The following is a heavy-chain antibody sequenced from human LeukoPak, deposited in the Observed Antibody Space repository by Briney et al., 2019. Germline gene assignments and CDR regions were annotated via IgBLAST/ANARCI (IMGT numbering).Heavy chain of an antibody. CDR3: AKDREYYDSSGYSD. CDR1: GFTFSSYG. D-gene: IGHD3-22*01. J-gene: IGHJ4*02. V-gene: IGHV3-30*18. Sequence: GGSLRLSCAASGFTFSSYGMHWVRQAPGKGLEWVAVISYDGSNKYYADSVKGRFTISRDNSKNALYLQMNSLRAEDTAVYYCAKDREYYDSSGYSDWGQGTLVTVSS. CDR2: ISYDGSNK.